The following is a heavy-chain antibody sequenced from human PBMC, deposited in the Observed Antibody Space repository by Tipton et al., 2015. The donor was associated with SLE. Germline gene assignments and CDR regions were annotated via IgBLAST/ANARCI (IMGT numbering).Heavy chain of an antibody. CDR3: ARDNGLLGLDY. V-gene: IGHV4-59*01. J-gene: IGHJ4*02. CDR2: IYYSGST. CDR1: GGSFSGYY. D-gene: IGHD3-16*01. Sequence: TLSLTCAVYGGSFSGYYWSWIRQPPGTGLEWIGYIYYSGSTNYNPSLKSRVTISVDTSKNQFSLKLSSVTAADTAVYYCARDNGLLGLDYWGQGTLVTVSS.